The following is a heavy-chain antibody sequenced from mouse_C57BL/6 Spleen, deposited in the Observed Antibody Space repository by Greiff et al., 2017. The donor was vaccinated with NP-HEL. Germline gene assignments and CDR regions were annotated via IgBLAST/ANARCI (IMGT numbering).Heavy chain of an antibody. CDR1: GFTFSDYG. V-gene: IGHV5-17*01. CDR3: ARGYYSNYYAMDY. Sequence: EVKLVESGGGLVKPGGSLKLSCAASGFTFSDYGMHWVRQAPEKGLEWVAYISSGSSTIYYADTVKGRFTISRDNAKNTLCLQMTSLRSEDTAMYYCARGYYSNYYAMDYWGQGTSVTVSS. CDR2: ISSGSSTI. D-gene: IGHD2-5*01. J-gene: IGHJ4*01.